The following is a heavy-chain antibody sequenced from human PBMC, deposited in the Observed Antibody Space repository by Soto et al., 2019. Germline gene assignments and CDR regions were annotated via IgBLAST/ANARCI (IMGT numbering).Heavy chain of an antibody. Sequence: QVQLQESGPGLVKPSETLSLTCTVSGASISTYYWSWVRQPPGKGLEWIGYIHDSGSTYYNPSLNSRVTMSLDMSRNRPFLQLNSVTAADTAVYYCARESAGSGKNNWFDPWGQGTLVTVSS. D-gene: IGHD3-10*01. CDR3: ARESAGSGKNNWFDP. J-gene: IGHJ5*02. CDR2: IHDSGST. V-gene: IGHV4-59*01. CDR1: GASISTYY.